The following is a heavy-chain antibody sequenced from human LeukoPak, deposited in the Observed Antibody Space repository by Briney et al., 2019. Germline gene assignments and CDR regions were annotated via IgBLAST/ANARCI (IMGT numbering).Heavy chain of an antibody. Sequence: GGPLRLSCVASGFTFSNYWMHWVRQAPGKGLVWISRINSDGTTTNYADSVKGRVTISRDNAKNMLYLQMNSPRVEDTAVYYCVATYLYAMDVWGKGTTVTVSS. V-gene: IGHV3-74*01. CDR1: GFTFSNYW. D-gene: IGHD2-2*02. CDR3: VATYLYAMDV. J-gene: IGHJ6*04. CDR2: INSDGTTT.